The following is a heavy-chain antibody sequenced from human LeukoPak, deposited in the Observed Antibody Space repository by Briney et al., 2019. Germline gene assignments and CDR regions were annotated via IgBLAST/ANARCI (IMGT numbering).Heavy chain of an antibody. J-gene: IGHJ5*02. CDR2: ISYDGSNK. CDR1: GLTFSSHA. V-gene: IGHV3-30-3*01. Sequence: GGSLRLSCAASGLTFSSHAMHWVRQAPGKGLEWVAVISYDGSNKYYADSVKGRFTISRDNSKNTLYLQMNSLRAEDTAVYYCARPGYCSGTSCPRFDPWGQGTLVTVSS. D-gene: IGHD2-2*01. CDR3: ARPGYCSGTSCPRFDP.